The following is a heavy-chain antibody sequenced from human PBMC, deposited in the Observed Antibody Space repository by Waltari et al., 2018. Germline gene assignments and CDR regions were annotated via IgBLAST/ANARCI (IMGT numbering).Heavy chain of an antibody. CDR2: TTMSGSST. Sequence: EVQLVESGGGLVQPGGSVRLSCEASGFSFSNYEMIWFRQAPGKGLEWLSYTTMSGSSTQYANSGRGRFTSSRDNAKNSLYLQLNNLGAEDTAVYYCARNRKIIAAGWGRDLDYWGQGTLVIVSS. CDR3: ARNRKIIAAGWGRDLDY. J-gene: IGHJ4*02. CDR1: GFSFSNYE. V-gene: IGHV3-48*03. D-gene: IGHD6-13*01.